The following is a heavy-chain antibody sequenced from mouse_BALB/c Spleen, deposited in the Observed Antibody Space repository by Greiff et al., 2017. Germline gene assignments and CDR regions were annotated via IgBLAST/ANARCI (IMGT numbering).Heavy chain of an antibody. CDR1: GYTFTSYV. Sequence: VQLKESGPELVKPGASVKMSCKASGYTFTSYVMHWVKQKPGQGLEWIGYINPYNDGTKYNEKFKGKATLTSDKSSSTAYMELSSLTSEDSAVYYCARGEILYAMDYWGQGTSVTVSS. J-gene: IGHJ4*01. V-gene: IGHV1-14*01. CDR2: INPYNDGT. CDR3: ARGEILYAMDY.